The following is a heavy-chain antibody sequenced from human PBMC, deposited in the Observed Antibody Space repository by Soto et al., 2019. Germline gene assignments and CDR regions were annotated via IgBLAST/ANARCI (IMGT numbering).Heavy chain of an antibody. Sequence: AGGSLRLSCAASGFTFSNAWMNWVRQAPGKGLEWVGRIKSKTDGGTTDYAAPVKGRFTISRDDSKNTLYLQMNSLETEDTAVYYCTTWVASAAESYSYYYGMDVWGQGTTVTV. CDR2: IKSKTDGGTT. D-gene: IGHD6-13*01. CDR1: GFTFSNAW. V-gene: IGHV3-15*07. CDR3: TTWVASAAESYSYYYGMDV. J-gene: IGHJ6*02.